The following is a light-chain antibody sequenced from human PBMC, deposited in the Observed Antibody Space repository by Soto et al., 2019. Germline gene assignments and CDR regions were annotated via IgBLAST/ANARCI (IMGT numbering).Light chain of an antibody. V-gene: IGKV3-15*01. CDR2: GAS. J-gene: IGKJ3*01. CDR3: QQYNTWPSHIS. CDR1: QSLSSS. Sequence: EIVMTQSPATLSVSPGERATLSCRASQSLSSSLAWYQQKPGQAPRLLIYGASTRATDIPARFSGSGSGTEFTLTISSLQSEDFAVYYCQQYNTWPSHISFGPGTKVDIK.